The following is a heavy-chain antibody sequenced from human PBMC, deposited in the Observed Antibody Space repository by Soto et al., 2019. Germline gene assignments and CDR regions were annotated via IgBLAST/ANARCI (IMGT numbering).Heavy chain of an antibody. V-gene: IGHV5-51*01. J-gene: IGHJ4*02. Sequence: GESLKISCKVSGYRCTSSWIGWGGQLPGKGLEWMGIIYTGDSDTRYSPSFQGQVTISADKSISTAYLQWSSLKASDTAIYYCAIRGASQWLKFWGQGTL. CDR1: GYRCTSSW. D-gene: IGHD6-19*01. CDR3: AIRGASQWLKF. CDR2: IYTGDSDT.